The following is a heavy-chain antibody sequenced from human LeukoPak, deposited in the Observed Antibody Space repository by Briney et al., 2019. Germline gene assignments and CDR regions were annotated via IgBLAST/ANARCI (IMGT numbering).Heavy chain of an antibody. CDR3: AKGETTPYSTFDY. CDR2: VSGKDTST. V-gene: IGHV3-23*01. Sequence: GGSLRLSCAASGFTFSNYEINWVRQAPGKGLEWVSTVSGKDTSTYYADSVRGRFTISRDNSRNTLYLQMNSLRADDTAVYYCAKGETTPYSTFDYWGQGTLVTVSS. D-gene: IGHD2-15*01. CDR1: GFTFSNYE. J-gene: IGHJ4*02.